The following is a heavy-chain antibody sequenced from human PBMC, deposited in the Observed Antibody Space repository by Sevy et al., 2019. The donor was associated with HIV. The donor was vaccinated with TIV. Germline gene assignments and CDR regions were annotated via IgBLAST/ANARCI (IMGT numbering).Heavy chain of an antibody. CDR1: GFAFHEYS. CDR2: LSFGCGKI. Sequence: GRSLRLSCAASGFAFHEYSMSWIRQAPGKGLEWVATLSFGCGKINYADSVKGRFTISRDNSKNSFYLQMDNLIVEDTALYYCAREGCSRPHDYWGQGTRVTVSS. CDR3: AREGCSRPHDY. D-gene: IGHD2-8*01. V-gene: IGHV3-23*01. J-gene: IGHJ4*02.